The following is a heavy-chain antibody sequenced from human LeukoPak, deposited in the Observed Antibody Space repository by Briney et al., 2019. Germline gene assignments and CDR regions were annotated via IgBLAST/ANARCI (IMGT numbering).Heavy chain of an antibody. D-gene: IGHD1-1*01. CDR3: ASLKIRRIGNAFDI. J-gene: IGHJ3*02. CDR1: GYTFISYD. V-gene: IGHV1-8*03. Sequence: ATVKVSCKASGYTFISYDINWVRQVTGQGLEWMGWMNPNSGNTGYAQKFQGRVTITRNTSISTAFMELSSLRPEDTALYYCASLKIRRIGNAFDIWGQGTMVTVSS. CDR2: MNPNSGNT.